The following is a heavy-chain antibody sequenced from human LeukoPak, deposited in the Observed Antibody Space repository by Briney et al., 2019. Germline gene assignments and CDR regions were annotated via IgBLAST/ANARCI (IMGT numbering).Heavy chain of an antibody. D-gene: IGHD6-13*01. CDR3: ARAGYSSSWYLGG. J-gene: IGHJ4*02. Sequence: GGSLRLSCAASGFTFSSYSMNWVRQAPGKGLEWVSSISSSSSYIYYADSVKGRFTISRDNAKNSLYLRMNSLRAEDTAVYYCARAGYSSSWYLGGWGQGTLVTVSS. CDR1: GFTFSSYS. V-gene: IGHV3-21*01. CDR2: ISSSSSYI.